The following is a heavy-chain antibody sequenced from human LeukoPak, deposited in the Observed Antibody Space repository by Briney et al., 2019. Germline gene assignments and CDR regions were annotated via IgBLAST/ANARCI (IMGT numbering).Heavy chain of an antibody. CDR2: ISAYNGNT. J-gene: IGHJ6*02. CDR1: GYTFTSYG. V-gene: IGHV1-18*01. Sequence: ASVKVSCKASGYTFTSYGISWVRQAPGQGLEWMGWISAYNGNTNYAQKLQGRVTMTTDTSTSTAYMELRSLRSDDTAVYYCAREVVSLYYYGSGSYPYYGVDVWGQGTTVTVSS. D-gene: IGHD3-10*01. CDR3: AREVVSLYYYGSGSYPYYGVDV.